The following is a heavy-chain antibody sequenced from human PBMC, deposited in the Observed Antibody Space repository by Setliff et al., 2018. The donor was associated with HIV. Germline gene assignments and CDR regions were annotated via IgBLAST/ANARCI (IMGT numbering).Heavy chain of an antibody. CDR2: IHSSGST. CDR3: ATLDHSGGNFLAY. Sequence: SETLSLTCTVSGGSISSSGNYCNWIRQPPGKGPEWIGYIHSSGSTIYNPSLKSRITISLDTSKEQFSLELSSATAADTAVYYCATLDHSGGNFLAYWGQGSLVTVSS. D-gene: IGHD2-21*02. CDR1: GGSISSSGNY. J-gene: IGHJ4*02. V-gene: IGHV4-61*05.